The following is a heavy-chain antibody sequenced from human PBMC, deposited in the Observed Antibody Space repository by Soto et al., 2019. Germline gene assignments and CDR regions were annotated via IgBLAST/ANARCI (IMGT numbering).Heavy chain of an antibody. V-gene: IGHV3-74*01. CDR3: ARDKAAAGIFDY. CDR2: INSDGTST. CDR1: GFTFSYYW. Sequence: EVQLVESGGGLVRPGGSLRLSCAASGFTFSYYWMNWVRQAPGKGLVWVSRINSDGTSTTYADSVKGRFTISRDNAKNTLYLQMNSLRAEDTAVYYCARDKAAAGIFDYWGQGTLVTVSS. D-gene: IGHD6-13*01. J-gene: IGHJ4*02.